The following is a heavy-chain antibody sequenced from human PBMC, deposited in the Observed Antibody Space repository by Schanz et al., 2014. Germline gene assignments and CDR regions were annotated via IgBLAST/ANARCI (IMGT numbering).Heavy chain of an antibody. J-gene: IGHJ4*02. V-gene: IGHV3-11*01. CDR3: AKTLFPGGTQTFGN. Sequence: QVQLVDSGGGLVKPGGSLRLSCTASGFPFSDYFMAWIRQAPGKGPEYVSYISSGGTTTYHSDSVKGRFTISRDSAENSLYLQMNSLRVEDTAVYYCAKTLFPGGTQTFGNWGRGTLVTVSS. D-gene: IGHD2-8*02. CDR2: ISSGGTTT. CDR1: GFPFSDYF.